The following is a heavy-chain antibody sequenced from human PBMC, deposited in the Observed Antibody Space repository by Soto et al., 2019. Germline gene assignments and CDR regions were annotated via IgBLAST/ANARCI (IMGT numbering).Heavy chain of an antibody. V-gene: IGHV4-31*03. CDR1: GGSISSGGYY. D-gene: IGHD3-22*01. CDR3: ATDSSDYKGSVY. CDR2: IYYSGST. J-gene: IGHJ4*02. Sequence: QVQLQESGPGLVKPSQTLSLTCTVSGGSISSGGYYWSWIRQHPGKGLEWIGYIYYSGSTYYHPSLKRRVTISVDTSKNQFSLRLSSVTAADTAVYYCATDSSDYKGSVYWGQGTLVTISS.